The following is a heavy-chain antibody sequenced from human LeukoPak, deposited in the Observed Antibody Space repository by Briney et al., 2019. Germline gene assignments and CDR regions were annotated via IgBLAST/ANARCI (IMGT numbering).Heavy chain of an antibody. CDR1: GFTFSSYW. V-gene: IGHV3-30-3*01. CDR3: ARKGSFSSSWYTS. D-gene: IGHD6-13*01. Sequence: ALRLSCAASGFTFSSYWMSWVRQAPGKGLEWVAVISYDGSNKYYADSVKGRFTISRDNSKNTLYLQMNSLRAEDTAVYYCARKGSFSSSWYTSWGQGTLVTVSS. J-gene: IGHJ5*02. CDR2: ISYDGSNK.